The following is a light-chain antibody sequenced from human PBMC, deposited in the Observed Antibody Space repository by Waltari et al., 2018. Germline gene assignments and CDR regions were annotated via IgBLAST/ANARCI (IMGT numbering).Light chain of an antibody. CDR2: DAS. V-gene: IGKV3-11*01. CDR3: QQRSNWPPT. CDR1: QSVSRN. Sequence: EIVLTQSPATLSLSPGERATLSCRASQSVSRNLAWYQQKPGQPPRLFIYDASTRATGVPARFSGSGSGTDFTLTIGSLEPEDFAVYFCQQRSNWPPTFGPGTKVD. J-gene: IGKJ3*01.